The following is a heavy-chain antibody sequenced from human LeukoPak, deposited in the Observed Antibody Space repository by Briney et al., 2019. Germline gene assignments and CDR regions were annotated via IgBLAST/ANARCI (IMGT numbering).Heavy chain of an antibody. D-gene: IGHD5-24*01. CDR2: INHSGST. J-gene: IGHJ4*02. CDR1: GGSFSGYY. Sequence: KPSETLSLTCAVYGGSFSGYYWSWIRQPPGKGLEWIGEINHSGSTNYNPSLKSRVTISVDTSKNQFPLKLSSVTAADTAVYYCAVQGAEEMATITNYWGQGTLVTVSS. V-gene: IGHV4-34*01. CDR3: AVQGAEEMATITNY.